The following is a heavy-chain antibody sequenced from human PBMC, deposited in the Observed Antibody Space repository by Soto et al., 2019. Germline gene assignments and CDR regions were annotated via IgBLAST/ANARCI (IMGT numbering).Heavy chain of an antibody. CDR2: INHSGST. J-gene: IGHJ5*02. Sequence: SETLSLTCAVYGGSFSGYYWSGIRQPPGKGLEWIGEINHSGSTNYNPSLKSRVTISVDTSKNQFSLKLSSVTAADTAVYYCARPFYDFWSGLLYNWFDPWGQGTLVTVS. CDR3: ARPFYDFWSGLLYNWFDP. D-gene: IGHD3-3*01. V-gene: IGHV4-34*01. CDR1: GGSFSGYY.